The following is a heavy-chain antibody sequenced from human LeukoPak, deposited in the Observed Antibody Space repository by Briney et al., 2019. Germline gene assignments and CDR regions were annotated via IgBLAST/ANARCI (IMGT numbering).Heavy chain of an antibody. D-gene: IGHD3-3*01. V-gene: IGHV1-69*01. CDR1: GGTFSSYA. CDR3: ARGSYDFWSGYHNRQFDY. CDR2: IIPIFGTA. Sequence: GSSVKVSCKASGGTFSSYAISWVRQAPGQGLEWMGGIIPIFGTANYAQKFQGRVTITADESTSTAYMELSSLRSEDTAVYYCARGSYDFWSGYHNRQFDYWGQGTLVTVSS. J-gene: IGHJ4*02.